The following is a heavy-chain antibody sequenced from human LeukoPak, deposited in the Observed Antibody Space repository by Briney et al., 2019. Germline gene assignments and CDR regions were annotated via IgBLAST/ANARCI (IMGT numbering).Heavy chain of an antibody. D-gene: IGHD4-17*01. Sequence: SETLSLTCTVSGDSISTSNSYWGWIRQPPGKGLEWIGSIYYSGNTYYNASLKSRVTISVDTSKNQFSLKLSSVTAADTAVYYCARDNGYGDPFDYWGQGTLVTVSS. CDR3: ARDNGYGDPFDY. CDR2: IYYSGNT. J-gene: IGHJ4*02. V-gene: IGHV4-39*07. CDR1: GDSISTSNSY.